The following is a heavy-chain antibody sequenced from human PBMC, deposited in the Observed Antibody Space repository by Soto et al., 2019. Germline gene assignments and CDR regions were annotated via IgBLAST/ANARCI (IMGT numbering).Heavy chain of an antibody. J-gene: IGHJ4*02. CDR3: ARLPQLLWFGALTSRAYYFNS. CDR2: IYPGDSDT. CDR1: GYRFSTYW. D-gene: IGHD3-10*01. Sequence: GESLKISCTGSGYRFSTYWIAWVRQMPGKGLEWMWIIYPGDSDTRYSPSFQGQVTISADTSTKTAYLQWSSLKASDTASYYCARLPQLLWFGALTSRAYYFNSWGPGTLVTVSS. V-gene: IGHV5-51*01.